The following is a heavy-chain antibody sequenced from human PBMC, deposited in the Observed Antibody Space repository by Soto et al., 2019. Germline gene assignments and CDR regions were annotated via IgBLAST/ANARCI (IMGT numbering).Heavy chain of an antibody. D-gene: IGHD1-26*01. Sequence: GGSLRLSCAASGFTFSSYAMSWVRQAPGKGLEWVSAISGSGGSTYYADSVKGRFTISRDNSKNTLSLQMNSLRAEDTAVYYCAKGLGSGSYAASDSWGQGTLVTVSS. CDR2: ISGSGGST. CDR3: AKGLGSGSYAASDS. V-gene: IGHV3-23*01. J-gene: IGHJ5*01. CDR1: GFTFSSYA.